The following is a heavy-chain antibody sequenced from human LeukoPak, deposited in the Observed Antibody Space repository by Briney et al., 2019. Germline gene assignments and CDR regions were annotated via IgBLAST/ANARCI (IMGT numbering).Heavy chain of an antibody. J-gene: IGHJ5*02. CDR1: GGSISSGPYS. D-gene: IGHD2-2*01. CDR3: ARLQYCSGTSCYWFDP. CDR2: IYHTGST. Sequence: SETLSLTCDVSGGSISSGPYSWSWIRQPLGKGLEWIGYIYHTGSTYYNPSLESRVTISVDTSKNQFSLRLSSVTAADTAVYYCARLQYCSGTSCYWFDPWGQGTLVTVSS. V-gene: IGHV4-30-2*01.